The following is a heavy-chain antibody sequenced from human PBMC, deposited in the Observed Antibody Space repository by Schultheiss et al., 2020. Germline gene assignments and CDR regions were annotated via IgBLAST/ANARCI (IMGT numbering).Heavy chain of an antibody. D-gene: IGHD1/OR15-1a*01. Sequence: SETLSLTCAVYGGSFSGYYWSWIRQPPGKGLEWIGEINHSGSTNYNPSLKSRVTISVDTSKNQFSLKLSSVTAADTAVYYCARGRIKSARPRRTTWFDPWGKGTLVTVAS. J-gene: IGHJ5*02. CDR1: GGSFSGYY. V-gene: IGHV4-34*01. CDR2: INHSGST. CDR3: ARGRIKSARPRRTTWFDP.